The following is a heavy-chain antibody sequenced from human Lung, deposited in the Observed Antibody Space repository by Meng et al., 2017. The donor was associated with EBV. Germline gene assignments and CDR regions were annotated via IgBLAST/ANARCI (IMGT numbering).Heavy chain of an antibody. D-gene: IGHD3-22*01. CDR2: INTTTGNP. V-gene: IGHV7-4-1*02. Sequence: QVQLVSSVSALNKPGATVEVSCKASGSNFTSYASNWVRQAPRKGLEWMGWINTTTGNPTYAQGFTGRFVFSLATSVSTAYLQISSLKAEDTAVYYCARGDYYDSSGLDYWGQGTLVTVSS. CDR3: ARGDYYDSSGLDY. J-gene: IGHJ4*02. CDR1: GSNFTSYA.